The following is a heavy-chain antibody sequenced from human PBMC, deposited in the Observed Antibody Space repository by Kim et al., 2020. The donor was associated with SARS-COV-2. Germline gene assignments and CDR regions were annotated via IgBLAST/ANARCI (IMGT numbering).Heavy chain of an antibody. Sequence: GSLRLSCAASGFTFSSYAMHWVRQAPGKGLEWVAVISYDGSNKYYADSVKGRFTISRDNSKNTLCLQMNSLRAEDTAVYYCARDTSGNYYYGMDVWGQGTTVTVSS. CDR1: GFTFSSYA. D-gene: IGHD3-10*01. CDR2: ISYDGSNK. J-gene: IGHJ6*02. CDR3: ARDTSGNYYYGMDV. V-gene: IGHV3-30*04.